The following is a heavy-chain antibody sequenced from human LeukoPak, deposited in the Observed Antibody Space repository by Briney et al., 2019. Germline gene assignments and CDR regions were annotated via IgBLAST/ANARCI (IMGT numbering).Heavy chain of an antibody. V-gene: IGHV3-7*01. Sequence: GGSLRLSCAASRFTLSGHWMSWVRQAPGKGLEGVANINQGGCDKYYVDSVKGRFTISRDNANNLLYLQMNSLRGEDTAVYYCTRDRSRAEDDWGQGTLVTVSS. D-gene: IGHD1-14*01. CDR1: RFTLSGHW. CDR3: TRDRSRAEDD. CDR2: INQGGCDK. J-gene: IGHJ4*02.